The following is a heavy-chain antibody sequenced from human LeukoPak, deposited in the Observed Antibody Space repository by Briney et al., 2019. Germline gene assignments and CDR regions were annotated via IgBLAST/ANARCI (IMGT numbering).Heavy chain of an antibody. CDR1: GFTFSNHA. V-gene: IGHV3-23*01. Sequence: GGSLRLSCAASGFTFSNHAMTWVRQAPGKGLEWVSTISGSGDATYYADSVKGRFTISGDNSKNKLYLQMNSLRAEDTAVYYCARRGPNWWFFGYWGRGTLVTVSS. CDR3: ARRGPNWWFFGY. J-gene: IGHJ4*02. D-gene: IGHD2-8*02. CDR2: ISGSGDAT.